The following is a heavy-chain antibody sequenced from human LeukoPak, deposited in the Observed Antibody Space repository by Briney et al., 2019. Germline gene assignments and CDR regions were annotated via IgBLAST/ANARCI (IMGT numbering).Heavy chain of an antibody. Sequence: GGSLTLSCAASGFTFSSYAMSWVRQAPGKGLEWVSAISGSGGTTYYADSVNGPFTISRDNSKTTLYLQMNSLRAEDTAVYYCAKAAQWELPETDAFDIWGQGTMVTVSS. CDR2: ISGSGGTT. V-gene: IGHV3-23*01. CDR3: AKAAQWELPETDAFDI. D-gene: IGHD1-26*01. J-gene: IGHJ3*02. CDR1: GFTFSSYA.